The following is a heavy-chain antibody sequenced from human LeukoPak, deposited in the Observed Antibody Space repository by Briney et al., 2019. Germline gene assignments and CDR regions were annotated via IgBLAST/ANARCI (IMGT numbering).Heavy chain of an antibody. D-gene: IGHD5-24*01. Sequence: PGGSLRLSCAASGFTFSAHWMHWVRHAPGKGLVWISRIYSDGRNVNYADSVKGRFTISRDNAKNTLYLQMNSLRAEDTALYYCARVTRWDWYFDLRGRGALVTVSS. V-gene: IGHV3-74*01. CDR3: ARVTRWDWYFDL. J-gene: IGHJ2*01. CDR2: IYSDGRNV. CDR1: GFTFSAHW.